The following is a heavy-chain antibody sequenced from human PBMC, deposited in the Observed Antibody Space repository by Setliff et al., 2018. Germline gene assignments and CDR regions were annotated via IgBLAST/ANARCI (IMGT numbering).Heavy chain of an antibody. J-gene: IGHJ4*02. D-gene: IGHD3-16*01. Sequence: GGSLRLSCEGSGFSFSSHPMHWVRQAPGKGLEWVSSISSRSSNIYYADSVKGRFTISRDNVKNSLYLQMNSLRAEDTAVYYCAKVPIWGSVDYWGQGTLVTVSS. CDR2: ISSRSSNI. CDR1: GFSFSSHP. V-gene: IGHV3-21*01. CDR3: AKVPIWGSVDY.